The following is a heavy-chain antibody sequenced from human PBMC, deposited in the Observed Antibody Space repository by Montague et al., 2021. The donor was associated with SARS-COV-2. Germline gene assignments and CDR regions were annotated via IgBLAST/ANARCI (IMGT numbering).Heavy chain of an antibody. CDR2: IYYSGST. Sequence: SETLSLTCTVSGGSISSSSYYWGWIRRPPGMVLEWIGSIYYSGSTYYNPSLKSRVTISVDTSKNQFSLKLSSVTAADTAVYYCARFPTSYYYDSKAAPATPDAFDIWGQGTVVTGSS. CDR1: GGSISSSSYY. V-gene: IGHV4-39*01. CDR3: ARFPTSYYYDSKAAPATPDAFDI. D-gene: IGHD3-22*01. J-gene: IGHJ3*02.